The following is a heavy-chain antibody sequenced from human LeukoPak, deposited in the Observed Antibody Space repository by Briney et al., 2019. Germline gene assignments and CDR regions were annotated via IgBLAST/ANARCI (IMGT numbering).Heavy chain of an antibody. CDR1: AVTISSYY. J-gene: IGHJ4*02. Sequence: SETLSFTACGSAVTISSYYWSWLRQPPGQGLEWIGYMYYSGSINYNPSLKSRATISIDTSKKQFSLKLCSVTAPDTAVYYCARDRATVGATAGIFDYWGEGTLVTVSS. D-gene: IGHD4-23*01. CDR3: ARDRATVGATAGIFDY. CDR2: MYYSGSI. V-gene: IGHV4-59*01.